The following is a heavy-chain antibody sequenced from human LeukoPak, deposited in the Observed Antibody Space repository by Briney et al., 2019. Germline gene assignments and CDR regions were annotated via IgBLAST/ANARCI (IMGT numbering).Heavy chain of an antibody. V-gene: IGHV3-30*02. CDR1: GFTFSNYG. D-gene: IGHD3-10*01. CDR2: IRYDGSYK. J-gene: IGHJ4*02. CDR3: AKDLTFYGSGSDY. Sequence: GGSLRLSCAASGFTFSNYGIHWVRQAPGKGLEWVAFIRYDGSYKYYADSVKGRFTISRDNSKNTLYLQMNSLRAEDTAVYYCAKDLTFYGSGSDYWGQGTLVTVSS.